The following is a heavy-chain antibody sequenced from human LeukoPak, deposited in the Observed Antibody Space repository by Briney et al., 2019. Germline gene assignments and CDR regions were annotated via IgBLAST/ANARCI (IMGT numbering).Heavy chain of an antibody. CDR1: GCIFRYYR. J-gene: IGHJ5*01. V-gene: IGHV3-33*03. CDR3: AKSSINGCTILES. CDR2: IWYDEVNK. Sequence: GGPLRLPCAAPGCIFRYYRMERARQAPGKGLEWGGIIWYDEVNKYCVGSVKGRVTISNDMSKNMLLLQTDSLRVEDTAVYYCAKSSINGCTILESWGQG. D-gene: IGHD2-8*01.